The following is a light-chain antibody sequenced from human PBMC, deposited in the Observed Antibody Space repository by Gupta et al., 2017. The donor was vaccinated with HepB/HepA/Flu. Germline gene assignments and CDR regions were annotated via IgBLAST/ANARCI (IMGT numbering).Light chain of an antibody. CDR3: QQYNTWLWT. CDR2: GAA. J-gene: IGKJ1*01. CDR1: QPISGN. Sequence: EIVMTQSPAMVSVSPGERVTLSCRASQPISGNLAWYQQKPGQGPRLLIYGAAMRAAGIPARFSGSGSGTEFSLTISSLQSVDSAVYYCQQYNTWLWTFGQGTKVETK. V-gene: IGKV3-15*01.